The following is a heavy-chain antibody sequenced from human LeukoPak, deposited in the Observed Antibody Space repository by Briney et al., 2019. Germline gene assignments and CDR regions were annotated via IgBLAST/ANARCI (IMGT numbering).Heavy chain of an antibody. CDR2: ISGSGGST. CDR3: ARNTIYGPLYYYYYYMDV. Sequence: PGGSLRLSCAASGFTFSSYAMSWVRQAPGKGLEWVSAISGSGGSTYYADSVKGRFTISRDNSKNTLYLQMNSLRAEDTAVYYCARNTIYGPLYYYYYYMDVWGKGTTVTISS. D-gene: IGHD4-17*01. CDR1: GFTFSSYA. J-gene: IGHJ6*03. V-gene: IGHV3-23*01.